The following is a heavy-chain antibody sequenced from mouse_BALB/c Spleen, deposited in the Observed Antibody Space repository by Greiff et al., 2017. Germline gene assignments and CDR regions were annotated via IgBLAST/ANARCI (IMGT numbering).Heavy chain of an antibody. J-gene: IGHJ3*01. V-gene: IGHV14-1*02. Sequence: VQLQQSGAELVRPGALVKLSCKASGFNIKDYYMHWVKQRPEQGLEWIGWIDPENGNTIYDPKFQGKASITADTSSNTAYLQLSSLTSEDTAVYYCAPLYYYGSRFAYWGQGTLVTVSA. CDR3: APLYYYGSRFAY. CDR2: IDPENGNT. D-gene: IGHD1-1*01. CDR1: GFNIKDYY.